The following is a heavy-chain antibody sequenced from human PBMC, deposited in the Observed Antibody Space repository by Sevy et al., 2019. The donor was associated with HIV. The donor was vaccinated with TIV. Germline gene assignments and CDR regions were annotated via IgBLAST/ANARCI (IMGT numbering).Heavy chain of an antibody. CDR1: GFTFSDYY. J-gene: IGHJ2*01. V-gene: IGHV3-15*01. CDR2: IKSNSNGGTI. D-gene: IGHD3-10*01. Sequence: GGSLRLSCAASGFTFSDYYMSWIRQAPGKGLEWVGRIKSNSNGGTIDYAAPVKGRFSISRDDSENTVYLQMNSLNTEDTATYYCTTDRGRTSSMYFDLWGRGTLVTVSS. CDR3: TTDRGRTSSMYFDL.